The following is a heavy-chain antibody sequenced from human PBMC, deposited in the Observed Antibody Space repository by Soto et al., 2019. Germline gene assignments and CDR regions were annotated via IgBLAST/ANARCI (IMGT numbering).Heavy chain of an antibody. V-gene: IGHV4-4*07. J-gene: IGHJ4*02. D-gene: IGHD4-17*01. CDR3: ARTFRSSTTGGYFDY. CDR1: GGSISSYY. Sequence: QVQLQESGPGLVKPSETLSLTCTVSGGSISSYYWSWIRQPAGKGLEWIGRIYTSGSTNYNPSRKSGVTMSVDTSKNQFPRKLSSVTAADTAVYYCARTFRSSTTGGYFDYWGQGTLVTVSS. CDR2: IYTSGST.